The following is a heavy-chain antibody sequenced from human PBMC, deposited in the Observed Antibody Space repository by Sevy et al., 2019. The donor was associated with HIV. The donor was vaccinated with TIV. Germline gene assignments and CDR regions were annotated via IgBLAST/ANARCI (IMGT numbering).Heavy chain of an antibody. CDR2: ISAYNGNT. CDR3: ARVGYCSSTSCYAGWFDP. Sequence: ASVKVSCKASGYTFTSYGISWVRQAPGQGLEWMGWISAYNGNTNYAQRLQGRVTMTTDTSTSTAYMELRSLRSDDTAVYYWARVGYCSSTSCYAGWFDPWGQGTLVTVSS. V-gene: IGHV1-18*01. D-gene: IGHD2-2*01. J-gene: IGHJ5*02. CDR1: GYTFTSYG.